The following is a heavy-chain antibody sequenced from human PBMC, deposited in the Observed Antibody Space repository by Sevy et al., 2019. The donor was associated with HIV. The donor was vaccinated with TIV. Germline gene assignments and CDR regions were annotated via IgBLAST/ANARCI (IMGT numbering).Heavy chain of an antibody. J-gene: IGHJ4*02. CDR1: GGSFSGYY. D-gene: IGHD3-3*01. V-gene: IGHV4-34*01. Sequence: SETLSLTCAVYGGSFSGYYWSWIHQPPGKGLEWIGEINHSGSTNYNPSLKSRVTISVDTSKNQFSLKLSSVTAADTAVYYCARGDFWSANYFDYWGQGTLVTVSS. CDR2: INHSGST. CDR3: ARGDFWSANYFDY.